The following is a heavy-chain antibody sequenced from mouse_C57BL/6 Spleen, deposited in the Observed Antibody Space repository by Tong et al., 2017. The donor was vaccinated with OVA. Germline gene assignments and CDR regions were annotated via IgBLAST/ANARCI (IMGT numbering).Heavy chain of an antibody. J-gene: IGHJ3*01. V-gene: IGHV5-6-3*01. Sequence: EVQLQESGGGLVQPGGSLKLSCAASGFTFSSYGMSWVRQTPEKRLELVAAINSDGGSTYYPDTMERRFIISRDNTKKTRYLQMSSRRSEDTALYYCARPHMVRRAWFAYGGQGTLVTVSA. CDR2: INSDGGST. D-gene: IGHD2-14*01. CDR3: ARPHMVRRAWFAY. CDR1: GFTFSSYG.